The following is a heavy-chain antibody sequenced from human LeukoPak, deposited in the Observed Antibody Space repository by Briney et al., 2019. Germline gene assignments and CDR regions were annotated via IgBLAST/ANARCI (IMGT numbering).Heavy chain of an antibody. Sequence: PGGSLRLSCAASGFTFSRDWMHWVRQAPGKGPVWVSRISDDGSSTTYADSVKGRFTISRDNAKSTVFLQMDSLRAEDTAVYFCARRYYETNVNDRHFDHWGQGIMVTASS. D-gene: IGHD3-22*01. CDR3: ARRYYETNVNDRHFDH. CDR1: GFTFSRDW. J-gene: IGHJ4*02. CDR2: ISDDGSST. V-gene: IGHV3-74*03.